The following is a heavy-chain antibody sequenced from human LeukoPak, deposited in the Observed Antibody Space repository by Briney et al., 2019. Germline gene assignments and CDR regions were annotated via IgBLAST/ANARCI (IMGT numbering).Heavy chain of an antibody. CDR2: IYAGGVT. Sequence: GGSLRLSCSVSGFTVSSNYMSWVRQAPGKGLEWVSVIYAGGVTYYTDSVKGRFTISRDNSKNTLYLQMNSLRAEDTAVYYCARLSGWFDYWGQGTLVTVSS. J-gene: IGHJ4*02. CDR1: GFTVSSNY. D-gene: IGHD6-25*01. V-gene: IGHV3-53*01. CDR3: ARLSGWFDY.